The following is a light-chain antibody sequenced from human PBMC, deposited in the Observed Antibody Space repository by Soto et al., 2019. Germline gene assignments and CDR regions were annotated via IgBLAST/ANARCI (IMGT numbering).Light chain of an antibody. CDR1: QSVSSY. CDR2: DAS. Sequence: VLTQSPGTLSLSPGESATLSCRASQSVSSYLAWYQQKPGQAPRLLIYDASNRATGIPARFSGSGSGTDFTLTISSLEPEDFAVYYCQQRSNPITFGQGTRLEIK. V-gene: IGKV3-11*01. CDR3: QQRSNPIT. J-gene: IGKJ5*01.